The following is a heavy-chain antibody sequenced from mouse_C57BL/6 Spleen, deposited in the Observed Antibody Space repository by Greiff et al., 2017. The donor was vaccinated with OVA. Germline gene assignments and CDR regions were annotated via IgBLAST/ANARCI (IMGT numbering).Heavy chain of an antibody. Sequence: VQLKESGPVLVKPGASVKMSCKASGYTFTDYYMNWVKQSHGKSLEWIGVINPYNGGTSYNQKFKGKATLTVDKSSSTAYMELNSLTSEDSAVYYCAPGLFYAMDYWGQGTSVTVSS. V-gene: IGHV1-19*01. D-gene: IGHD3-1*01. CDR1: GYTFTDYY. CDR3: APGLFYAMDY. CDR2: INPYNGGT. J-gene: IGHJ4*01.